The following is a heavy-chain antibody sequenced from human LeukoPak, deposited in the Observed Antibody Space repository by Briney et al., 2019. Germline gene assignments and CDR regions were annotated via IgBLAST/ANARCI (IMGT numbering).Heavy chain of an antibody. J-gene: IGHJ5*02. CDR3: ARDLLVDDYGGNSGDWFDP. V-gene: IGHV1-18*01. CDR2: ISAYNGNT. D-gene: IGHD4-23*01. CDR1: GYTFTSYG. Sequence: ASVKVSCKASGYTFTSYGISWVRQAPGQGLEWMGWISAYNGNTNYAQKLQGRVTMTTDTSTSTAYMELRSLRSDDTAVYYCARDLLVDDYGGNSGDWFDPWGQGTLVTVSS.